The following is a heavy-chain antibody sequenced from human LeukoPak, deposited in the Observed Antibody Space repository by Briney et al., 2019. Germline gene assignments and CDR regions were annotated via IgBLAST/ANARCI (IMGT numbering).Heavy chain of an antibody. V-gene: IGHV3-30*02. CDR2: VRYGGNDK. CDR1: GFTFWSYS. Sequence: GGSLRLSCAASGFTFWSYSMNWVRQAPGKGLEWVAYVRYGGNDKNYADSVEGRSTISRDDSKNTLFLQMNSLRAEDTAVYYCAKDRGLRLGELSLEGHYYYYGMDVWGQGTTVTVSS. J-gene: IGHJ6*02. D-gene: IGHD3-16*02. CDR3: AKDRGLRLGELSLEGHYYYYGMDV.